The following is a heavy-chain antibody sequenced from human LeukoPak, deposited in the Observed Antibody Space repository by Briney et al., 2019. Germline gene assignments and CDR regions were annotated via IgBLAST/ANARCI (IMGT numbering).Heavy chain of an antibody. CDR2: ISGDGGST. CDR1: GFTFDDYA. Sequence: GGSLRLSCAASGFTFDDYAMHWVRQAPGKGLEWVSLISGDGGSTYYADSVKSRFTISRDNSKNSLYLQMNSLRTEDTALYYCAMITGTADYWGQGTLVTVSS. CDR3: AMITGTADY. V-gene: IGHV3-43*02. D-gene: IGHD1-20*01. J-gene: IGHJ4*02.